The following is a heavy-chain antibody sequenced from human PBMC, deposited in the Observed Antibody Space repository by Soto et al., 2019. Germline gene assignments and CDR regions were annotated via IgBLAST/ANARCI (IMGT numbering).Heavy chain of an antibody. Sequence: SETLSLTCTVSGGSISSCYWSWIRQPPGKGLEWIGYIYYSGSTNYNPSLKSRVTISVDTSKNQFSLKLSSVTAADTAVYYCASGGSCYSRYCYFDYWGQGTLVTVSS. CDR3: ASGGSCYSRYCYFDY. D-gene: IGHD2-15*01. V-gene: IGHV4-59*01. CDR1: GGSISSCY. J-gene: IGHJ4*02. CDR2: IYYSGST.